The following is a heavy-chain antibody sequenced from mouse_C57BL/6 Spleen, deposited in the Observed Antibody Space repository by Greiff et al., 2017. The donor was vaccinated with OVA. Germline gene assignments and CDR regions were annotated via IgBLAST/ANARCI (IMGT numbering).Heavy chain of an antibody. Sequence: EVQRVESGGGLVKPGGSLTLSCAASGFTFSDYGMHLVRQAPEKGLEWVAYISSGSSTIYYADTVKGRFTISRDNAKNTLFLQMTSLRSEDTAMYYCASPYYYGSSYEYYYAMDYWGQGTSVTVSS. J-gene: IGHJ4*01. D-gene: IGHD1-1*01. CDR1: GFTFSDYG. CDR3: ASPYYYGSSYEYYYAMDY. V-gene: IGHV5-17*01. CDR2: ISSGSSTI.